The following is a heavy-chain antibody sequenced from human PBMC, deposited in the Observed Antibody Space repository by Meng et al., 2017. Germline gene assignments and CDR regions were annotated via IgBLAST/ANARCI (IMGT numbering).Heavy chain of an antibody. D-gene: IGHD7-27*01. CDR3: ARVGLKLGPSRGSWYFDL. V-gene: IGHV1-18*01. Sequence: VQLVQAGAEVKKPGASVKVSCKASGYTFTSYGISWVRQAPGQGLEWMGWISAYNGNTNYAQKLQGRVTMTTDTSTSTAYMELRSLRSDDTAVYYCARVGLKLGPSRGSWYFDLWGRGTMVTVSS. CDR2: ISAYNGNT. CDR1: GYTFTSYG. J-gene: IGHJ2*01.